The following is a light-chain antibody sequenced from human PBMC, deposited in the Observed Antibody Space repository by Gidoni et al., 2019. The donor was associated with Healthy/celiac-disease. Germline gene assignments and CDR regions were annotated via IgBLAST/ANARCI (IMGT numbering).Light chain of an antibody. Sequence: SYELTQPPSVSVSPGHQASIPCSGDKLGDKYACWSQQKPGQSPVLVIYQDSKRPAGIPERFSGSNSGNTATLTISGTQAMDEADYYCQAWDSSTVVFGGGTKLTVL. V-gene: IGLV3-1*01. J-gene: IGLJ2*01. CDR3: QAWDSSTVV. CDR2: QDS. CDR1: KLGDKY.